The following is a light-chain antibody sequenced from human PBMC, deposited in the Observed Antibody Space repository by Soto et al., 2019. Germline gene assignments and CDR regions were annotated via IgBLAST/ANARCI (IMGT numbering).Light chain of an antibody. CDR1: SSDVGAYNY. J-gene: IGLJ1*01. Sequence: QSVLTQPRSVSGSPGQSVTISCTGTSSDVGAYNYVSWYQQHPGKAPKFMIYDVSKRPSGVPDRFSGSKSGNTASLTISGLXAEDEADYYCCSYAGTYSYVFGTGTKV. CDR3: CSYAGTYSYV. V-gene: IGLV2-11*01. CDR2: DVS.